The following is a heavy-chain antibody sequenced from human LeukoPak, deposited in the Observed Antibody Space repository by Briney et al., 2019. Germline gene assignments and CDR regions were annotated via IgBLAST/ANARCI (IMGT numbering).Heavy chain of an antibody. V-gene: IGHV3-21*01. CDR1: GFTFSSYE. J-gene: IGHJ6*03. CDR3: ARDPYSGSYGDSYYYYMDV. Sequence: PGGSLRLSCAASGFTFSSYEMNWVRQAPGKGLEWVSSISGSGSYIYYADSLKGRFTISRDNAKNSLYLQMNSLRAEDTAIYYCARDPYSGSYGDSYYYYMDVWGKGTTVTISS. D-gene: IGHD1-26*01. CDR2: ISGSGSYI.